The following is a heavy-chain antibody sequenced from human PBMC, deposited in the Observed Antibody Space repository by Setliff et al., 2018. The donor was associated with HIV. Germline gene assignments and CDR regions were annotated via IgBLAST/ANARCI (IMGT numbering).Heavy chain of an antibody. Sequence: SETLSLTCAVSGGSFTGYYWSWIRQTPGKGLEWIAEINHSGNTYYNPSLKSRVTISVDTSKTQFSLKLSSVTAADTAVYYCARVIAAAGFYYYYYMDVWGKGTTVTVSS. D-gene: IGHD6-13*01. CDR2: INHSGNT. J-gene: IGHJ6*03. V-gene: IGHV4-34*01. CDR1: GGSFTGYY. CDR3: ARVIAAAGFYYYYYMDV.